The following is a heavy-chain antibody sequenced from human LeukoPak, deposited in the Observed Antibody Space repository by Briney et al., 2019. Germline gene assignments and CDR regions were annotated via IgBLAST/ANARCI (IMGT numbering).Heavy chain of an antibody. CDR1: GFTFSSYA. Sequence: PGGSLRLSCAASGFTFSSYALHWVRQAPGKGLEWVTVISDDGSNKYYADSVKGRFTTSRDNSKNTLYLQMNRLRPEDTAVYYCARVDDLDAFDIWGQGTMVTVSS. CDR3: ARVDDLDAFDI. CDR2: ISDDGSNK. V-gene: IGHV3-30*04. J-gene: IGHJ3*02. D-gene: IGHD2-2*03.